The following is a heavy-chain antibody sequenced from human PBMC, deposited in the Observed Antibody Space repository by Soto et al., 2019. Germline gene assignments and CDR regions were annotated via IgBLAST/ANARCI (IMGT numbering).Heavy chain of an antibody. V-gene: IGHV3-30-3*01. D-gene: IGHD2-21*02. CDR1: GFTFSSYA. CDR3: ARGVVVTAPPFDY. CDR2: ISYDGSNK. J-gene: IGHJ4*02. Sequence: VQLVESGGGVVQPGRSLRLSCAASGFTFSSYAMHWVRQAPGKGLEWVAVISYDGSNKYYADSVKGRFTISRDNSKNTLYLQMNSLRAEDTAVYYCARGVVVTAPPFDYWGQGTLVTVSS.